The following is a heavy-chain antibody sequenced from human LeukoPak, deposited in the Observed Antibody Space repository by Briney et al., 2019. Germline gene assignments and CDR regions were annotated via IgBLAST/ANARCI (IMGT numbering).Heavy chain of an antibody. Sequence: PGGSLRLSCAASGFTFSSYSMNWVRQAPGKGLEWVSSISSSGSSTYYADSVKGRFTISRDNSKNALYLQMNSLRAEDTAVYYCAKGAVADRVRFDYWGQGTLVTVSS. D-gene: IGHD6-19*01. CDR1: GFTFSSYS. J-gene: IGHJ4*02. CDR2: ISSSGSST. CDR3: AKGAVADRVRFDY. V-gene: IGHV3-23*01.